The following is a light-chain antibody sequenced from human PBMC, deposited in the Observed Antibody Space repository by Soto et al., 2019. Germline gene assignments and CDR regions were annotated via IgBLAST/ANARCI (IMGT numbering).Light chain of an antibody. Sequence: QSALTQPASVSGSPGQSITISCTGTSSDVGGYNYVSWYQQHPGKAPKLMIYDVSNRPSGVSNRFSGSKSGNTASLTIYGLQAEDEADYYCSSYTSNSTRVFGTGTKLTVL. V-gene: IGLV2-14*01. CDR2: DVS. CDR1: SSDVGGYNY. CDR3: SSYTSNSTRV. J-gene: IGLJ1*01.